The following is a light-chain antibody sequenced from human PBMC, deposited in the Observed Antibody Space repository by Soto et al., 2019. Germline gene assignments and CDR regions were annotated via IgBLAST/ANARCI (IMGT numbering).Light chain of an antibody. CDR3: VLYMGSGISV. J-gene: IGLJ2*01. Sequence: QAVVTQEPSFSVSPGGTVTLPCGLSSGSVSTGYYPSWYQQTPGQAPRTLIYSTNTRSSGVPDRFSGSILGNKAALTITGAQADDESDYYCVLYMGSGISVFGGGTKRTVL. CDR1: SGSVSTGYY. CDR2: STN. V-gene: IGLV8-61*01.